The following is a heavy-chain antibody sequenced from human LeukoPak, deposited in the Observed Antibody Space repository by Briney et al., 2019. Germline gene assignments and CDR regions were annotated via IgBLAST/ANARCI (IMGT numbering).Heavy chain of an antibody. CDR1: GGSISSYY. J-gene: IGHJ5*02. V-gene: IGHV4-59*12. D-gene: IGHD3-10*01. CDR2: IYYSGST. CDR3: ARDSMVRGVITTRWFDP. Sequence: SETLSLTCTVSGGSISSYYWSWIRQPPGKGLEWIGYIYYSGSTDYNPSLKSRVTISVDTSKNQFSLKLSSVTAADTAVYYRARDSMVRGVITTRWFDPWGQGTLVTVSS.